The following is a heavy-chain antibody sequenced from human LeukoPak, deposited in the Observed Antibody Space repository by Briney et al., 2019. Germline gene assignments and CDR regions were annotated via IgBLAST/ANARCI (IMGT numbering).Heavy chain of an antibody. CDR1: GFTFSSYA. D-gene: IGHD3-10*01. J-gene: IGHJ5*02. V-gene: IGHV3-23*01. CDR3: AKAAGSLTDNNWFDP. Sequence: GGSLRLSCAASGFTFSSYAMSWVRRAPGKGLEWVSAISGSGGSTYYADSVKGRFTISRDNSKNTLYLQMNSLRAEDTAVYYCAKAAGSLTDNNWFDPWGQGTLVTVSS. CDR2: ISGSGGST.